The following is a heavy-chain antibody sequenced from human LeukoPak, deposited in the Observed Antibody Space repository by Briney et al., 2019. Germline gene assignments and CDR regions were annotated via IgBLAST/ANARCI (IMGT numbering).Heavy chain of an antibody. V-gene: IGHV3-30-3*01. D-gene: IGHD3-3*01. CDR1: GFTFSSYW. J-gene: IGHJ4*02. Sequence: PGGSLRLSCAASGFTFSSYWMSWVRQAPGKGLEWVAVISYDGSNKYYADSVKGRFTISRDNSKNTLYLQMNSLRAEDTAVYYCARDYLIFGVVILMPDYWGQGTLVTVSS. CDR2: ISYDGSNK. CDR3: ARDYLIFGVVILMPDY.